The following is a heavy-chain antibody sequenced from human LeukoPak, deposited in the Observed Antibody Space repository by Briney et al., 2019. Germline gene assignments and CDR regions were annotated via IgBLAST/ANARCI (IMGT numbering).Heavy chain of an antibody. V-gene: IGHV3-30*04. J-gene: IGHJ4*02. Sequence: GGSLRLSCAASGFTFSSYAMHWVRQAPGKGLEWVAVISYDGSNKYYADSVKGLFTISRDNSKNALYLQMNSLRAEDTAVYYCARDMMTTVTTGDRGYFDYWGQGTLVTVSS. CDR2: ISYDGSNK. CDR3: ARDMMTTVTTGDRGYFDY. CDR1: GFTFSSYA. D-gene: IGHD4-17*01.